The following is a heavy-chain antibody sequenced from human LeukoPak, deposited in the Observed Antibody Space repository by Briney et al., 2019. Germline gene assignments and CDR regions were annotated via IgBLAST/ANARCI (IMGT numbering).Heavy chain of an antibody. Sequence: GASVKVSCKASGYTFTSYAMHWVRQAPGQRLEWMGWINAGNGNTKYSQEFQGRVTITRDTSASTAYMELSSLRSEDMAVYYCARESTVTEPYFDYWGQGTLVTVSS. J-gene: IGHJ4*02. D-gene: IGHD4-11*01. CDR1: GYTFTSYA. CDR2: INAGNGNT. CDR3: ARESTVTEPYFDY. V-gene: IGHV1-3*03.